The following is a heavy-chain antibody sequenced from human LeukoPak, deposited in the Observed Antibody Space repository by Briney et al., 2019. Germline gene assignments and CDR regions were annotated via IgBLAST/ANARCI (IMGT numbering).Heavy chain of an antibody. CDR3: TRVMTTVNVFDI. Sequence: SETLSLTCTVSGGSMSNYYWSWIRQPAGKGLEWIGRIYSTGSTNYNPSLKSRVTMSVDMSKNQFSLKLNSVTAADTAVYYCTRVMTTVNVFDIWGQGTLVAVSS. V-gene: IGHV4-4*07. D-gene: IGHD4-17*01. J-gene: IGHJ3*02. CDR2: IYSTGST. CDR1: GGSMSNYY.